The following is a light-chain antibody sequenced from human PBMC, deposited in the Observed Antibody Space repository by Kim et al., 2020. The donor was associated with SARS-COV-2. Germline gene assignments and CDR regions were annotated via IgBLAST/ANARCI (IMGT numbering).Light chain of an antibody. V-gene: IGKV4-1*01. CDR1: QSVLYSSNNKNY. CDR2: WAS. J-gene: IGKJ2*01. Sequence: DIVMTQSPDSLAVSLGERATINCKSSQSVLYSSNNKNYLAWYQQKPGQPTKLLIYWASTRESGVPDRFSGSGSGTDFTLTISSLQAEDVAVYYCQQDYSTPYTFGQGTKLEI. CDR3: QQDYSTPYT.